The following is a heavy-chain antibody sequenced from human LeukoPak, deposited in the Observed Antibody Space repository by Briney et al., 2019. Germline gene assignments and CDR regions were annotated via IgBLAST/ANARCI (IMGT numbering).Heavy chain of an antibody. CDR1: GFTFSSYA. CDR2: ISYDGSNK. V-gene: IGHV3-30-3*01. CDR3: ARDATGSDY. J-gene: IGHJ4*02. Sequence: PGGSLRLSCAASGFTFSSYAMHWVRQAPGKGLEWVAVISYDGSNKYYADSVKGRFTISRDNSKNTLYLQMNSLRAEDTAVYYCARDATGSDYWGQGTLVTVSS.